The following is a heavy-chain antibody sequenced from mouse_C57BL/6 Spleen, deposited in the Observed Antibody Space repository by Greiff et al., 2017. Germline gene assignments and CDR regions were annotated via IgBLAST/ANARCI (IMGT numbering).Heavy chain of an antibody. V-gene: IGHV1-52*01. CDR3: ATIYYYGSSTDYFDD. D-gene: IGHD1-1*01. J-gene: IGHJ2*01. CDR2: IDPSDSAT. Sequence: QVQLQQPGAELVRPGSSVKLSCKASGYTFTSYWMHWVKQRPIQGLEWIGTIDPSDSATHYNQKFKDKATLTVDKSSSTAYMQLSSLTAEDSAVYYCATIYYYGSSTDYFDDWGQGTTLTVSS. CDR1: GYTFTSYW.